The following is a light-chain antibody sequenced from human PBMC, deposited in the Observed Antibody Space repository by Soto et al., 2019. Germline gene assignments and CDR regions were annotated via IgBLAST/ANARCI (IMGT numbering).Light chain of an antibody. CDR3: GTWDSGQGGGV. CDR2: DNN. CDR1: SYNIGSNY. Sequence: QSVLTQPPSVSAAPGQKVTISCSGSSYNIGSNYVSWYQQLPGTAAKLLIYDNNKRPSGIPDRFCGSKSGTAATLGITGLQAGDEAQYDCGTWDSGQGGGVFGRGTKVTVL. V-gene: IGLV1-51*01. J-gene: IGLJ2*01.